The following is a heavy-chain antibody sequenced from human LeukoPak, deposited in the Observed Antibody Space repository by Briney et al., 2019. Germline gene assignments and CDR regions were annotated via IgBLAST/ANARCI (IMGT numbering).Heavy chain of an antibody. Sequence: GGSLRLSCAASGFTFSSYAMSWLRQAPGKGLEWVSAISGSGGSKYYADSVKGRCTLSRDNSKNTLYLQMNSLRAEDTAVYYCAKGSLGYSSSWYDFDYWGQGTLVTVSS. J-gene: IGHJ4*02. V-gene: IGHV3-23*01. D-gene: IGHD6-13*01. CDR1: GFTFSSYA. CDR2: ISGSGGSK. CDR3: AKGSLGYSSSWYDFDY.